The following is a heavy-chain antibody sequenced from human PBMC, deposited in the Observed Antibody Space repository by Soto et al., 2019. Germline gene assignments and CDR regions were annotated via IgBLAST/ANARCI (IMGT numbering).Heavy chain of an antibody. J-gene: IGHJ4*02. CDR2: ISYDGSNK. V-gene: IGHV3-30-3*01. CDR1: GFTFSSYA. D-gene: IGHD3-3*01. Sequence: GSLRLSCAASGFTFSSYAMHWVRQAPGKGLEWVAVISYDGSNKYYADSVKGRFTISRDNSKNTLYLQMNSLRAEDTAVYYCARDPWPQEWPELDYWGQGTLVTVSS. CDR3: ARDPWPQEWPELDY.